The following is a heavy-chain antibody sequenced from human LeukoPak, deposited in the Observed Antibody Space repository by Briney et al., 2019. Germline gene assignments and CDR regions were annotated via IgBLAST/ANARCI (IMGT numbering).Heavy chain of an antibody. Sequence: PGGSLRLSCAASGFTFSSYWMHWVRQAPGKGLVWVSRINSDGRSTSYADSVKGRFTISRDNAKNTLYLQMNSLRAEDTAVYYCARERYSSSWSKWFDPWGQGTLVTVSS. D-gene: IGHD6-13*01. J-gene: IGHJ5*02. CDR1: GFTFSSYW. CDR3: ARERYSSSWSKWFDP. V-gene: IGHV3-74*01. CDR2: INSDGRST.